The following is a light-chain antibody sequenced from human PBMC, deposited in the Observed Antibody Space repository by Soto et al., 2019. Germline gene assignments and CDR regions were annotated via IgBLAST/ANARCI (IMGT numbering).Light chain of an antibody. CDR1: SSDVGDYNY. V-gene: IGLV2-14*03. CDR3: SSYASSSTLDV. J-gene: IGLJ1*01. CDR2: DVS. Sequence: QSALTQPASVSGSPGQSITLSCTGTSSDVGDYNYVSWFQQHPGKAPKLMIYDVSNRPSGVSNRFSGSKSGNTASLTISGLQAEDEADYYCSSYASSSTLDVFGTGTKVTVL.